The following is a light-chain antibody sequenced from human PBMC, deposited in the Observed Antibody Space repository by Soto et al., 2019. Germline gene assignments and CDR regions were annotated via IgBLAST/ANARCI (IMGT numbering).Light chain of an antibody. V-gene: IGLV2-8*01. Sequence: QSALTQPPSASGSPGQSVTISCTGTSSDVGGYNSVSWYQQHPGKAPRLMIYEVSKRPSGVPDGFSGSKSGSTASLTVSGLQAEDEADYYCRSYAGRLVFGGGTKLTVL. CDR2: EVS. J-gene: IGLJ2*01. CDR3: RSYAGRLV. CDR1: SSDVGGYNS.